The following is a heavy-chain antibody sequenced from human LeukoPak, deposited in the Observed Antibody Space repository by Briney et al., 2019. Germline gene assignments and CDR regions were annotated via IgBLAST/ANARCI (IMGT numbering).Heavy chain of an antibody. CDR3: AFDYASGSYLGFDY. CDR2: ISGSGTST. CDR1: GFTFSTYA. J-gene: IGHJ4*02. V-gene: IGHV3-23*01. D-gene: IGHD3-10*01. Sequence: GGSLRLSCAASGFTFSTYAMTWVRQAPGKGLEWVSAISGSGTSTYYADSVKGRFTISRDNSKNTLYLQMNSLRAEDTAVYYCAFDYASGSYLGFDYWGQGTLVTVSS.